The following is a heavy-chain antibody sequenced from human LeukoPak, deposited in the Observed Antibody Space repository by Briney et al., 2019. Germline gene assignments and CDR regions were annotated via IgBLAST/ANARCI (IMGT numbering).Heavy chain of an antibody. V-gene: IGHV4-59*01. CDR2: IYYSGST. CDR1: GGSISNFY. Sequence: SETLSLTCTVSGGSISNFYWSWIRQPPGKGLEWIGYIYYSGSTNYNPSLKSRVTISLDTSKNQFSLNLSAVTAADTAVYFCARETMAGSFGNWGEGTLVTVSS. CDR3: ARETMAGSFGN. J-gene: IGHJ4*02. D-gene: IGHD1-26*01.